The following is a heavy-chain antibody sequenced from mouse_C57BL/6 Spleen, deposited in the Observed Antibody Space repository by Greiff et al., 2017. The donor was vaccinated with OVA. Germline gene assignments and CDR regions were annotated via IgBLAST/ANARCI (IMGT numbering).Heavy chain of an antibody. Sequence: EVKLVESGGDLVKPGGSLKLSCAASGFTFSSYGMSWVRQTPDKRLEWVATISSGGSYTYYPDSVKGRFTISRDNAKNTLYLQMSSLKSEDTAMYYCARQGDDYYAMDYWGQGTSVTVSS. J-gene: IGHJ4*01. CDR2: ISSGGSYT. CDR1: GFTFSSYG. V-gene: IGHV5-6*02. CDR3: ARQGDDYYAMDY. D-gene: IGHD3-3*01.